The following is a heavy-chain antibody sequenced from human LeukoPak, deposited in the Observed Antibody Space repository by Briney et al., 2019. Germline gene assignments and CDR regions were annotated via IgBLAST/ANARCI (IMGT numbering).Heavy chain of an antibody. Sequence: SETLSLTCAVYGGSFSGYYWSWIRQPPGKGLEWIGEINHSGSTNYNPSLKSRVTISVDTPKNQFSLKLSSVTAADTAVYYCAERDGYNRGWAFDIWGQGTMVTVSS. J-gene: IGHJ3*02. CDR2: INHSGST. CDR3: AERDGYNRGWAFDI. V-gene: IGHV4-34*01. D-gene: IGHD5-24*01. CDR1: GGSFSGYY.